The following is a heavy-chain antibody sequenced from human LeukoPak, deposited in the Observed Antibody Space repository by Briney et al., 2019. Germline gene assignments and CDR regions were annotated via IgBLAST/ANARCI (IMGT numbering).Heavy chain of an antibody. V-gene: IGHV4-39*02. CDR2: IYYSGST. CDR1: GGSISSSSYY. D-gene: IGHD3-16*02. J-gene: IGHJ5*02. CDR3: ASLYYDYVWGSYRYTPPSNWFDP. Sequence: PSETLSLTCTVSGGSISSSSYYWGWIRQPPGKGLEWIGSIYYSGSTYYNASLKSRDTRSVDTAKNHSSLKLSSVTAADTAVYYCASLYYDYVWGSYRYTPPSNWFDPWGQGPLVTVS.